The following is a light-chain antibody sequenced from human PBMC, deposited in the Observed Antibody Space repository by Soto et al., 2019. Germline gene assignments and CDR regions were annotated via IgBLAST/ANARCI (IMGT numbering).Light chain of an antibody. CDR1: SRDVGGYNY. CDR3: SSYAGSKNFGV. V-gene: IGLV2-8*01. J-gene: IGLJ1*01. Sequence: QSALTQPPSASGSPGQSVTISCTGTSRDVGGYNYVSWYQQHPGKAPKLMIYEVSKRPSGVPDRFSGSKSGNTASLTVSGLQAEDEADYYCSSYAGSKNFGVFGTGTKLTVL. CDR2: EVS.